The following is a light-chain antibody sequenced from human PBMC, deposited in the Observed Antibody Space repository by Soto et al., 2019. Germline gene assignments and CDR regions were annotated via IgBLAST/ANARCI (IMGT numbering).Light chain of an antibody. Sequence: EFVLTQSPGTLSLSPGERANLSFRASQTVRNNYLAWYQQKPGQAPRLLIYDASSRATGIPDRFSGGGSGTDFTLTISRLEPEDFAVYYCQQFSSYPLTFGGGTKVDI. V-gene: IGKV3-20*01. J-gene: IGKJ4*01. CDR1: QTVRNNY. CDR3: QQFSSYPLT. CDR2: DAS.